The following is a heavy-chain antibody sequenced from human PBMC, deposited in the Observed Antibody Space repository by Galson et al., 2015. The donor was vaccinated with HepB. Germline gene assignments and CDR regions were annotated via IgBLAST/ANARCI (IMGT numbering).Heavy chain of an antibody. V-gene: IGHV3-48*02. CDR2: VSNGGDRP. Sequence: SLRLSCAASGFPFNNAWMPWVRQAPGKGLEWVSGVSNGGDRPYSADSVKGRFTISIDNAKNSLYLQMHSQRDEDTAAYYCASAAFGSNSYWSFDLWGRGTLVTVSS. J-gene: IGHJ2*01. D-gene: IGHD4-23*01. CDR3: ASAAFGSNSYWSFDL. CDR1: GFPFNNAW.